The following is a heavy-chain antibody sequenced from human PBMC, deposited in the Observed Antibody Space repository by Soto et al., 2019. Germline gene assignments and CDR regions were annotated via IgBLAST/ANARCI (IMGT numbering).Heavy chain of an antibody. J-gene: IGHJ6*02. CDR1: GFTFSSYG. V-gene: IGHV3-33*01. Sequence: QVQLVESGGGVVQPGRSLRLSCAASGFTFSSYGMHWVRQAPGKGLEWVAVIWYDGSNKYYADSVKGRFTISRDNSKNTLYLQMNSLRAEDTAVYYCAREGGYYGSGSYYGMDVWGQGTTVTVSS. CDR3: AREGGYYGSGSYYGMDV. CDR2: IWYDGSNK. D-gene: IGHD3-10*01.